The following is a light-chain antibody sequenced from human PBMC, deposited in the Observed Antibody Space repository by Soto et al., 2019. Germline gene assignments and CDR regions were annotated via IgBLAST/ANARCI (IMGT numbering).Light chain of an antibody. J-gene: IGKJ4*01. CDR2: DAS. CDR1: PDMTYY. CDR3: QQCLRIPLT. Sequence: DTQMTQSPSSLSASVGDRVTITCQASPDMTYYLNLYQQKPGKAPKLLIYDASNLETGVPSRFSGSGSGTDFTLTISSLQPEDVATYFCQQCLRIPLTFGGGTKVEIK. V-gene: IGKV1-33*01.